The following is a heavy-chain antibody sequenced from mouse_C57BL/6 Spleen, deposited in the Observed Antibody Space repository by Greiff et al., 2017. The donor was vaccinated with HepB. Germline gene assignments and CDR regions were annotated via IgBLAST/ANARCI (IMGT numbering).Heavy chain of an antibody. CDR3: TTPTIVTTRFAY. CDR1: GFNIKDDY. CDR2: IDPENGDT. D-gene: IGHD2-5*01. J-gene: IGHJ3*01. Sequence: VQLKESGAELVRPGASVKLSCTASGFNIKDDYMHWVKQRPEQGLEWIGWIDPENGDTEYASKFQGKATITADTSSNTAYLQLSSLTSEDTAVYYCTTPTIVTTRFAYWGQGTLVTVSA. V-gene: IGHV14-4*01.